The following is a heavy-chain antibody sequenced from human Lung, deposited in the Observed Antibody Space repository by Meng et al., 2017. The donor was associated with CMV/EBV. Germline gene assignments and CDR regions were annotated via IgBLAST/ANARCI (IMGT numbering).Heavy chain of an antibody. D-gene: IGHD4-11*01. V-gene: IGHV1-69*05. Sequence: AGGPFSSYDISWVRQAPGQGLEWMGGIIPIFGTANYAQKFQGRVTITTDESTSTAYMELSSLRSEDTAVYYCARGMDDYSNYNWFDPWGQGTLVTVSS. J-gene: IGHJ5*02. CDR2: IIPIFGTA. CDR1: GGPFSSYD. CDR3: ARGMDDYSNYNWFDP.